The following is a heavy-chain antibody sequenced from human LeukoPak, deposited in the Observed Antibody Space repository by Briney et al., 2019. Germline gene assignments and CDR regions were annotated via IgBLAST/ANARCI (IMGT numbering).Heavy chain of an antibody. V-gene: IGHV4-34*01. J-gene: IGHJ5*02. D-gene: IGHD3-10*01. CDR3: ARVPTMVRGVNGWFDP. CDR1: GGSFSGYY. CDR2: INHGGST. Sequence: SETLSLTCAVYGGSFSGYYWSWIRQPPGKGLEWIGEINHGGSTNYNPSLKSRVTISVDTSKNQSSLKLSSVTAADTAVYYCARVPTMVRGVNGWFDPWGQGTLVTVSS.